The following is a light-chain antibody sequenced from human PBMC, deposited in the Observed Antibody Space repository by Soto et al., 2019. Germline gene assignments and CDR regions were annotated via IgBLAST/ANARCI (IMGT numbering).Light chain of an antibody. V-gene: IGLV4-69*01. CDR2: LNSDGSH. Sequence: QLVLTQSTSASASLGASVKLTGTLSSGHSSYAIAWHQQQPEKGPRYLMKLNSDGSHSKGDGIPDRFSGSSSGAERFLTISSLQSEDEADYYWQTWGTGVFGGGTKLTVL. CDR1: SGHSSYA. CDR3: QTWGTGV. J-gene: IGLJ2*01.